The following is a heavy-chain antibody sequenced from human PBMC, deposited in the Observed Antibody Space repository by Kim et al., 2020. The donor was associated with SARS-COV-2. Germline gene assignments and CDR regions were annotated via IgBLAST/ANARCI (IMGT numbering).Heavy chain of an antibody. V-gene: IGHV1-8*01. CDR3: ARGPILVRGVITAPFGMDV. Sequence: ASVKVSCKASGYTFTNYDINWVRQATGQGLEWVGWMNPNSGNTGYALNFHGRVIMTTSPSISTAYMELSSLTSDDTAVYFCARGPILVRGVITAPFGMDVWGQGTTVTVSS. CDR1: GYTFTNYD. J-gene: IGHJ6*02. CDR2: MNPNSGNT. D-gene: IGHD3-10*01.